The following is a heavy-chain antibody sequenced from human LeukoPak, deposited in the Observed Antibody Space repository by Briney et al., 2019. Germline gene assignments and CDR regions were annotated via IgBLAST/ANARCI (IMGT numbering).Heavy chain of an antibody. V-gene: IGHV4-59*08. CDR1: GGSISSYY. J-gene: IGHJ4*02. CDR2: IYYSGST. Sequence: SETLSLTCTVSGGSISSYYWSWIRQPPGKGLEWIGYIYYSGSTNYNPSLKSRVTMSVDTSKNQFSLKVSSVTAADTAVYYCARQSPARYSGSYSADYWGQGTLVTVSS. D-gene: IGHD1-26*01. CDR3: ARQSPARYSGSYSADY.